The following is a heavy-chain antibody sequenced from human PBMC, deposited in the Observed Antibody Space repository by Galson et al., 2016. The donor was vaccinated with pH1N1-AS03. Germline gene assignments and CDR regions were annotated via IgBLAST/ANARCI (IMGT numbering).Heavy chain of an antibody. D-gene: IGHD4/OR15-4a*01. CDR1: GFTFSSYA. CDR3: ARGPVSYANYWFPPPDY. J-gene: IGHJ4*02. Sequence: SLRLSCAVGGFTFSSYAMFWLRQAPGKGLEYVSAISGNGFSTYYANSVKDRVTVSRDNSKNTLYLQMGSLRVEDMAVYYCARGPVSYANYWFPPPDYWGQGTLVTVSS. CDR2: ISGNGFST. V-gene: IGHV3-64*01.